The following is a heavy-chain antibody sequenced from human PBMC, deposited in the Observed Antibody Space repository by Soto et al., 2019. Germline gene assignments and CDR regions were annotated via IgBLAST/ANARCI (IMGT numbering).Heavy chain of an antibody. CDR3: ARPTDYYDSSGYYYGTDAFDI. Sequence: PGGSLRLSCAASGFTLSSYSMNWVRQAPGKGLEWVSSISSSSSYIYYADSVKGRFTISRDNAKNSLYLQMNSLRAEDTAVYYCARPTDYYDSSGYYYGTDAFDIWGQGTMVTVSS. CDR1: GFTLSSYS. D-gene: IGHD3-22*01. J-gene: IGHJ3*02. CDR2: ISSSSSYI. V-gene: IGHV3-21*01.